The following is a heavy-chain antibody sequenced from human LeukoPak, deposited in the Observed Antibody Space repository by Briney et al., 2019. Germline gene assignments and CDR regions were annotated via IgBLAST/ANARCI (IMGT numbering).Heavy chain of an antibody. Sequence: GGSLRLSCAASGFTFSSYAMSWVRQAPGKGLEWVSAISGSGGSTYYTDSVKGRFTISRDNSKNTLYLQMNSLRAEDTAVYYCAKDGGLWVSAHWGDSWGRGTLVTVSS. CDR1: GFTFSSYA. D-gene: IGHD7-27*01. J-gene: IGHJ5*02. V-gene: IGHV3-23*01. CDR3: AKDGGLWVSAHWGDS. CDR2: ISGSGGST.